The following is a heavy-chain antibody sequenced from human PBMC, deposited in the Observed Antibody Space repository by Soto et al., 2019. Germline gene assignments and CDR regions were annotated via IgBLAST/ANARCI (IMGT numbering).Heavy chain of an antibody. J-gene: IGHJ4*02. D-gene: IGHD3-3*01. CDR1: GGSILSYY. V-gene: IGHV4-59*01. Sequence: SETLSLTYTVSGGSILSYYWNWIRQPPGKGLEWIGYIYYSGSTNYNPSLKSRVTISVDTSKNQFSLKLSSVTAADTAVYYCARAIPPYYDFWSGYHFDYWGQGTLVTVS. CDR2: IYYSGST. CDR3: ARAIPPYYDFWSGYHFDY.